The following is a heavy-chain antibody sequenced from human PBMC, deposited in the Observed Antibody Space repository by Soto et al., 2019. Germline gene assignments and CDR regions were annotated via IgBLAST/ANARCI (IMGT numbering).Heavy chain of an antibody. V-gene: IGHV4-34*01. CDR3: ASVTVRGAYYMDV. D-gene: IGHD3-10*01. J-gene: IGHJ6*03. CDR1: GGSFSGYY. Sequence: SETLSLTCAVYGGSFSGYYWSWIRQPPGKGLEWIGEINHSGSTNYNPSLKSRVTISVDTSKNQFSLKLSSVTAADTAVYYCASVTVRGAYYMDVWGKGTTVTVSS. CDR2: INHSGST.